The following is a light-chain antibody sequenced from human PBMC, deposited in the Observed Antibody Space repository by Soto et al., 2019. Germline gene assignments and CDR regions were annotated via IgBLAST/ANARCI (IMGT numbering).Light chain of an antibody. J-gene: IGKJ1*01. V-gene: IGKV3-20*01. CDR3: QQYGSSPRT. Sequence: IVLLQVPGALSLSLGERPTLSYRDSQSVSSGYLAWYQQKPGQAPRLXIYGASSRETGIPDRFSGSGSGTEFTLTISRLQPEDFAVYYCQQYGSSPRTFGQGTKVDIK. CDR1: QSVSSGY. CDR2: GAS.